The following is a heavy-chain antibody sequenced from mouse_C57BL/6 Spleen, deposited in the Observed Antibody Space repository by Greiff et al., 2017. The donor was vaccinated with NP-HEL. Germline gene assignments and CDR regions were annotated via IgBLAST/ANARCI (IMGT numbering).Heavy chain of an antibody. J-gene: IGHJ4*01. V-gene: IGHV1-64*01. CDR2: IHPNSGST. CDR3: AAIKTGAMDY. Sequence: QVQLQQPGAELVKPGASVKLSCKASGYTFTSYWMHWVKQRPGQGLEWIGMIHPNSGSTNYNEKFKSKATLTVDKSSSTAYMQLSSLTSEDSEVYYCAAIKTGAMDYWGQGTSVTVSS. CDR1: GYTFTSYW.